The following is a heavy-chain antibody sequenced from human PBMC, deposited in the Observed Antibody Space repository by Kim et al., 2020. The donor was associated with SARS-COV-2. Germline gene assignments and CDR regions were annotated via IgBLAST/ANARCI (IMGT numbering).Heavy chain of an antibody. D-gene: IGHD3-10*01. CDR1: GYTLTELS. V-gene: IGHV1-24*01. J-gene: IGHJ6*02. CDR2: FDPEDGET. CDR3: ATAYYGSGSYYRPLRGYYGMDV. Sequence: ASVKVSCKVSGYTLTELSMHWVRQAPGKGLEWMGGFDPEDGETIYAQKFQGRVTMTEDTSTDTAYMELSSLRSEDTAVYYCATAYYGSGSYYRPLRGYYGMDVWGQGTTVTVSS.